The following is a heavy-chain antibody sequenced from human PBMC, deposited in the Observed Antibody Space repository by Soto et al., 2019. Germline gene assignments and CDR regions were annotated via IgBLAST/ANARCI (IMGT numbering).Heavy chain of an antibody. CDR1: GGTFSSYA. D-gene: IGHD3-10*01. CDR3: AREGFTMPDY. J-gene: IGHJ4*02. CDR2: IIPIFGTA. Sequence: SVKVSCKASGGTFSSYAISWVRQAPGQGLEWMGGIIPIFGTANYAQNFQGRVTITADESTSTAYMELSNLRSEDTVVYYCAREGFTMPDYWGQGTLVTVSS. V-gene: IGHV1-69*13.